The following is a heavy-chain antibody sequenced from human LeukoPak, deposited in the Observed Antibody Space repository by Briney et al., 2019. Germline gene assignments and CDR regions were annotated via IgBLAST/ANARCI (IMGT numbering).Heavy chain of an antibody. V-gene: IGHV3-7*01. CDR3: ARDPRDAVPLHHAFDI. Sequence: PGASLRLSCAASGFTFGSYYMSWVRQAPGKGLEWVANIKQDGSERYYVDSVKGRFTISRDNARNSLYLQMNILRAEDTAVYYCARDPRDAVPLHHAFDIWGQGTMLTVSS. CDR1: GFTFGSYY. CDR2: IKQDGSER. D-gene: IGHD2-8*01. J-gene: IGHJ3*02.